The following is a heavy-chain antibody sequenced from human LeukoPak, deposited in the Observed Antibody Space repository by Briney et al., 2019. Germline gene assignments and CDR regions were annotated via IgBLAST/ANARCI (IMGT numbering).Heavy chain of an antibody. J-gene: IGHJ3*02. Sequence: SQTLSLTCTVSGGSISSGSYYWSWIRQPAGKGLEWIERIYTSGSTNYNPSLKSRVTISVDTSKNQFSLKLSSVTAADTAVYYCASVSDGTTLGGAFDIWGQGTMVTVSS. CDR3: ASVSDGTTLGGAFDI. CDR2: IYTSGST. D-gene: IGHD4-17*01. CDR1: GGSISSGSYY. V-gene: IGHV4-61*02.